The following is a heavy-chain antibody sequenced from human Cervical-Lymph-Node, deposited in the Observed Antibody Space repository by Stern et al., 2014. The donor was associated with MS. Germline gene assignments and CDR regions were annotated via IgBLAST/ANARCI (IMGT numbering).Heavy chain of an antibody. CDR1: GFTFTDHS. CDR3: ARGGSAYYYGMDV. Sequence: VQLVESGGGLVKPVESLRLSCAASGFTFTDHSMSWVRQAPGKGLEWVSYISRSGDPIYYADSVKGRFSISRNIVKNSLYLQMNSLRAEDAALYYCARGGSAYYYGMDVWGQGTAVTVSS. CDR2: ISRSGDPI. J-gene: IGHJ6*02. V-gene: IGHV3-11*01.